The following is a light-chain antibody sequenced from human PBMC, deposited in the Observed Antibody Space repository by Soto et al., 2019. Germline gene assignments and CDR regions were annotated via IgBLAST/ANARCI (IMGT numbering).Light chain of an antibody. CDR2: DTS. V-gene: IGKV3-15*01. Sequence: SPGERAALSCRASQSVSSKLAWYRQRPGQAPRLVIYDTSTRATGVPARFSGSGSGTEFTLTISSLQSEDFGVYYCQQYNDWFSITLGQGTRLEIK. CDR1: QSVSSK. J-gene: IGKJ5*01. CDR3: QQYNDWFSIT.